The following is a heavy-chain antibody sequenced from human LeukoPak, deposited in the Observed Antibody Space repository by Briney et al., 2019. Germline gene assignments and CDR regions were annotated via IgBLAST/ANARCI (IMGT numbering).Heavy chain of an antibody. Sequence: PGGSLRLSCTVSGFTLSTYDMIWLRQAPGKGLEWVSYITSRRSSTYYAASVKGRLPISRDHTKNSVYLQMNSLRAEDTAVYYCARDGVPGATVLDYWGQGTLVTVYS. J-gene: IGHJ4*02. V-gene: IGHV3-48*01. CDR1: GFTLSTYD. CDR2: ITSRRSST. CDR3: ARDGVPGATVLDY. D-gene: IGHD2-2*01.